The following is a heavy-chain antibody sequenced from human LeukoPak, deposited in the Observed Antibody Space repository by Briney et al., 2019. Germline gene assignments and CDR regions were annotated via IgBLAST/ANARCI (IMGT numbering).Heavy chain of an antibody. CDR2: IRYDGSNK. Sequence: GGSMRLSCAVYGFTFSSYGMHWVRQAPGKGLEWVAFIRYDGSNKYYADSVKGRFTISRDNSKNTLYLKMNSLRAEDTAVYYCAKDPSSSGWLVYWGQGTMVTVSS. CDR1: GFTFSSYG. D-gene: IGHD6-19*01. CDR3: AKDPSSSGWLVY. J-gene: IGHJ4*02. V-gene: IGHV3-30*02.